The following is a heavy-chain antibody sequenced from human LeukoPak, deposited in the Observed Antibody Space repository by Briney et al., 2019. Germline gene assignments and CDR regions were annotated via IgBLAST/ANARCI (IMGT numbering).Heavy chain of an antibody. CDR3: ARAPSEIGGYYPEYFRH. CDR2: IKSDGST. D-gene: IGHD3-22*01. J-gene: IGHJ1*01. CDR1: GFTLSYYW. V-gene: IGHV3-74*03. Sequence: GGSLRLSCAASGFTLSYYWIHWVRQDPGKGLVWVSRIKSDGSTKYADSVKGRFTVSRDTAKNTVSLQMNSLRAEDTGVYYCARAPSEIGGYYPEYFRHWGQGTLVIVSS.